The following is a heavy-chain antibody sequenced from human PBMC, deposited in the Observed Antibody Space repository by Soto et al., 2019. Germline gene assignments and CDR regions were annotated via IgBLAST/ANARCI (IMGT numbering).Heavy chain of an antibody. V-gene: IGHV3-23*01. CDR2: ISASGGST. J-gene: IGHJ4*02. CDR1: GFTFSTYG. Sequence: PGGSLRLSCAASGFTFSTYGMSWVRQAPGKGLEWVSGISASGGSTYYADSAKGRFTISRDNAKNTLYLQMNSLRAEDTAVYYCARDNPGSSSSNFDYWGQGTLVTVSS. D-gene: IGHD6-6*01. CDR3: ARDNPGSSSSNFDY.